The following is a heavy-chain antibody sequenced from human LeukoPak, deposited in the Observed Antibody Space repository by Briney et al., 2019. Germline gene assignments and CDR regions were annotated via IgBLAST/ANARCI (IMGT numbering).Heavy chain of an antibody. CDR3: ASRGYSYGGPYYYYMDV. Sequence: GESLILSCAASGFTFSSYSMNWVRQAPGKGLEWVSYISSSGSTIYYADSVKGRFTISRDNAKNSLYLQVNSLRAEDTAVYYCASRGYSYGGPYYYYMDVWGKGTTVTISS. CDR1: GFTFSSYS. D-gene: IGHD5-18*01. V-gene: IGHV3-48*04. CDR2: ISSSGSTI. J-gene: IGHJ6*03.